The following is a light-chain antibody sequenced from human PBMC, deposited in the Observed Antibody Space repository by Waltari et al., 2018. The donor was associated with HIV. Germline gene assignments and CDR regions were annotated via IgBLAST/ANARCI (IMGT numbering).Light chain of an antibody. CDR2: SNN. V-gene: IGLV1-44*01. J-gene: IGLJ2*01. CDR3: GTWDDSLNGWEV. CDR1: SSNIGNAA. Sequence: QSVLTQPPSASGTPGQTVTIPCSGRSSNIGNAAVNWYQQRPGTAPKLLIYSNNQRPSGVPDRFSGSKSGTSASLAISGLQSEDQADYYCGTWDDSLNGWEVFGGGTKLTVL.